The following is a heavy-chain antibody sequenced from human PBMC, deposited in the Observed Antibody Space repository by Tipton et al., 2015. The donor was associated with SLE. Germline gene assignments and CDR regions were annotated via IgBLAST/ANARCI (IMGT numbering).Heavy chain of an antibody. CDR3: ARDVDGSRLDY. D-gene: IGHD1-1*01. Sequence: SGFNLSDYGMYWVRQGPGKGVEWVTSILFDGSKKRYSDSVKGRLTISRDNSKNMLYLQMSSLRVEDTAVYYCARDVDGSRLDYWGQGTLVSVSS. CDR2: ILFDGSKK. CDR1: GFNLSDYG. V-gene: IGHV3-30*19. J-gene: IGHJ4*02.